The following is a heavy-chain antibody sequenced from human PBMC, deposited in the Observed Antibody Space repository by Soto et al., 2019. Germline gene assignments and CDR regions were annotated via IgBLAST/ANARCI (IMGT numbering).Heavy chain of an antibody. V-gene: IGHV5-51*01. CDR1: GYSFTSYW. D-gene: IGHD6-19*01. Sequence: GESLKISCKGSGYSFTSYWIGWVRQMPGKGLEWMGIIYPGDSDTRYSPSFQGQVTISADKSISTAYLQWSSLKASDTAMYYCASPGWIKYSSGSDAFDIWGQGTMVTVSS. CDR2: IYPGDSDT. J-gene: IGHJ3*02. CDR3: ASPGWIKYSSGSDAFDI.